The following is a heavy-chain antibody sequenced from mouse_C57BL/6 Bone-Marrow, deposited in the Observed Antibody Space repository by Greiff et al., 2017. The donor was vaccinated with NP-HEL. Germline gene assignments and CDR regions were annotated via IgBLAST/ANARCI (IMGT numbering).Heavy chain of an antibody. J-gene: IGHJ2*01. CDR3: ARRAYYSNFFFDY. Sequence: QVQLQQSGPELVKPGASVKISCKASGYAFSSSWMNWVKQRPGKGLEWIGRIYPGDGDTNYNGKFKGKATLTADKSSSTAYMQLSSLTSEDSAVYCCARRAYYSNFFFDYWGQGTTLTVSS. CDR1: GYAFSSSW. CDR2: IYPGDGDT. V-gene: IGHV1-82*01. D-gene: IGHD2-5*01.